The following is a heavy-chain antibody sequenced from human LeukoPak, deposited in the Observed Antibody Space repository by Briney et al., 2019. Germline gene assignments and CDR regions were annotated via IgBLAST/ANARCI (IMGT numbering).Heavy chain of an antibody. CDR3: ARGGSSGWYWFDP. D-gene: IGHD6-19*01. Sequence: PSQTLSLTCTVSGGSISSGGYYWSWIRQPPGKGLEWIGEINHSGSTNYTPSLKSRVTISVDTSKNQFSLKLSSVTAADTAVYYCARGGSSGWYWFDPWGQGTLVTVSS. J-gene: IGHJ5*02. CDR2: INHSGST. V-gene: IGHV4-30-2*01. CDR1: GGSISSGGYY.